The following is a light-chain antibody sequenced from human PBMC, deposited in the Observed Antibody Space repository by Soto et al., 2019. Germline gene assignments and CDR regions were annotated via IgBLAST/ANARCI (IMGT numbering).Light chain of an antibody. V-gene: IGKV3-20*01. CDR3: QQYGSSTWT. Sequence: EIVLTQSPCTLSLSPGERATPPWRARQISSSSCLAWYHHKPGQAPRLLIYGEASRATGMPDRFSGSGSGTDVTLTMSRREPEDLAVDHCQQYGSSTWTFGQGTKVDI. CDR1: QISSSSC. CDR2: GEA. J-gene: IGKJ1*01.